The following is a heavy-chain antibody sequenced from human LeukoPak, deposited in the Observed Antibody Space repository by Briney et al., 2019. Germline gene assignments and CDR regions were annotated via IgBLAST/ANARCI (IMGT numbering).Heavy chain of an antibody. CDR2: ISYDGSNK. V-gene: IGHV3-30*04. Sequence: GRSLRLSCAASGFTFSSYAMHWVRQAPGKGLEWVAVISYDGSNKYYADSVKGRFTISRDNSKNTLYLQMSSLRAEDTAVYYCARAPPSRHFFDYWGQGTLVTVSS. CDR1: GFTFSSYA. CDR3: ARAPPSRHFFDY. D-gene: IGHD3-3*02. J-gene: IGHJ4*02.